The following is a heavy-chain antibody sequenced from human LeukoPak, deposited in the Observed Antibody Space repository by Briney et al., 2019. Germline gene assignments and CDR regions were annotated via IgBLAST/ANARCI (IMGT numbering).Heavy chain of an antibody. Sequence: SETLSLTCTVSGGSISSYYWSWIRQPPGKGLWWIGYIYYSGSTNYNPSLKSRVTISVDTSKNQFSLKLSSVTAADTAVYYCARHARGDYVMSWFDPWGQGTLVTVSS. V-gene: IGHV4-59*08. CDR2: IYYSGST. J-gene: IGHJ5*02. CDR3: ARHARGDYVMSWFDP. D-gene: IGHD4-17*01. CDR1: GGSISSYY.